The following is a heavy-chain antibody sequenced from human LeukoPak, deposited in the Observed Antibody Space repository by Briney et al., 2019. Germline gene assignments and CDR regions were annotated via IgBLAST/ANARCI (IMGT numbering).Heavy chain of an antibody. J-gene: IGHJ5*02. V-gene: IGHV1-2*02. CDR2: INPDNGGT. Sequence: ASVKVSCRASGYTFTDYYIHWVRQAPGQGLEWMGWINPDNGGTNYAQKFQGRVTMTRDTSIRTVYMDMSRLRSDDTAVFYCTREARVGNWFDPWGQGTQVTVSS. CDR1: GYTFTDYY. D-gene: IGHD2-2*01. CDR3: TREARVGNWFDP.